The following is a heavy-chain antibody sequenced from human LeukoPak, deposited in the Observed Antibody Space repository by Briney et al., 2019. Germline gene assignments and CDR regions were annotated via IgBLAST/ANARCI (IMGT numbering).Heavy chain of an antibody. V-gene: IGHV4-59*01. Sequence: SSETLSLTCTVSGGSISSYYWSWIRQPPGKGLEWIGYIYYSGSTNYNPSLKSRVTISVDTSKNQFSLKLSSVTAADTAVYYCARDPDSNWFDPWGQGTLVTVSS. CDR2: IYYSGST. CDR1: GGSISSYY. CDR3: ARDPDSNWFDP. J-gene: IGHJ5*02.